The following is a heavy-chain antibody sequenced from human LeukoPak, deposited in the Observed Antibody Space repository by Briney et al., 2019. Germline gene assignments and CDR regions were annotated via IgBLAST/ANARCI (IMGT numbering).Heavy chain of an antibody. CDR3: ARDAPTGVRGTYYYYGMDV. CDR1: GFTFSSYW. CDR2: IKQEGSGK. J-gene: IGHJ6*02. Sequence: GGSLRLSCAASGFTFSSYWMSWVRQATGKGLEWVANIKQEGSGKYYVDSVKGRFTISRDNAKNSLYLQMNSLRAEDTAVYYCARDAPTGVRGTYYYYGMDVWGQGTTVTVSS. V-gene: IGHV3-7*01. D-gene: IGHD3-10*01.